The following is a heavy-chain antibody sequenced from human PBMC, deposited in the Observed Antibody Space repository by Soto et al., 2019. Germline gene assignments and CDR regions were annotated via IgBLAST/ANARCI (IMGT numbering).Heavy chain of an antibody. V-gene: IGHV3-48*02. D-gene: IGHD3-3*01. CDR2: ISSSSSTI. J-gene: IGHJ5*02. CDR1: GFTFSSNS. CDR3: ARVIWSGHLTSDL. Sequence: EVQVVESGGGLVQPGGSLRLSCAASGFTFSSNSMNWVRQAPGKGLELISYISSSSSTIYADAGKGRFTISRDNAKNSLYLQMNSLRDEVTAVYYCARVIWSGHLTSDLWGQGTLVTVSS.